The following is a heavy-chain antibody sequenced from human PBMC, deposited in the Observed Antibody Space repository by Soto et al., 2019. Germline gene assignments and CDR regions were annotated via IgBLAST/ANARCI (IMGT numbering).Heavy chain of an antibody. CDR3: AKELRHDYNLAYFAH. D-gene: IGHD4-4*01. CDR2: ITGSGDST. Sequence: PGGSLRLSCAASGFTFKSYAVSWVRQAPGKGLEWVSVITGSGDSTYYADSVKGRFTISRDNSKNTLYLQMNSLRAEDTAVYYCAKELRHDYNLAYFAHWRQVTLFTVSS. CDR1: GFTFKSYA. J-gene: IGHJ4*02. V-gene: IGHV3-23*01.